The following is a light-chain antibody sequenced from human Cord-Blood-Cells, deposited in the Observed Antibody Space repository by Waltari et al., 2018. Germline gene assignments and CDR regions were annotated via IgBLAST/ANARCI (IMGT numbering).Light chain of an antibody. V-gene: IGKV3-20*01. CDR1: QSVSSSY. Sequence: ELVLTQSPGTLSLSPGERDTLSCRASQSVSSSYLAWYQQKPGQAPRLLIYGASSRATGIPDRFSGSGSGTDFTLTISRLEPKDFAVYYCQQYVSSPRTFGQGTKVEIK. J-gene: IGKJ1*01. CDR2: GAS. CDR3: QQYVSSPRT.